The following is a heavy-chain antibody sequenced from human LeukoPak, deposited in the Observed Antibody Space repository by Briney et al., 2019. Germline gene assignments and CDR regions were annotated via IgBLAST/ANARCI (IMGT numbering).Heavy chain of an antibody. J-gene: IGHJ4*02. V-gene: IGHV4-59*01. Sequence: LETLCVSRNLPGGSISPYYWCWIRQTPGKGLEWIGYILYSGTTTNYNQSLKSRVTISEETSKNQFSLKLSSVTAADTAEYYCARVGDWADLVYWGQGTLRSPS. D-gene: IGHD3/OR15-3a*01. CDR1: GGSISPYY. CDR2: ILYSGTT. CDR3: ARVGDWADLVY.